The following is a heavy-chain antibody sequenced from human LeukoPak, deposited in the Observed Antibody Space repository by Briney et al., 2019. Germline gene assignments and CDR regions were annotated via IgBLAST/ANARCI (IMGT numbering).Heavy chain of an antibody. CDR1: GYSFTSYW. CDR3: ARQKAAAEDY. D-gene: IGHD6-13*01. Sequence: GESLKISCKGSGYSFTSYWIGWVRQMPGKGLEWMGIIYPGDSDTRYSPSFQGQVTILADKSITTAYLQWSTLKASDTAIYYCARQKAAAEDYWGQGTLVTVSS. V-gene: IGHV5-51*01. J-gene: IGHJ4*02. CDR2: IYPGDSDT.